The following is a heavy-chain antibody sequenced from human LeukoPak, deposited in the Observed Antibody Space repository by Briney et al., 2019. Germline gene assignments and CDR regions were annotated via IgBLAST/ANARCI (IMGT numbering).Heavy chain of an antibody. D-gene: IGHD2-15*01. CDR3: ARLFGDDIVVVVAATSYFDY. CDR1: GGSFSGYY. Sequence: SETLSLTCAVYGGSFSGYYWSWIRQPPGKGREWIGEIYHSGSTNYNPSLKSRATISVATSTNQFSLKLSSVTAADTAVYYCARLFGDDIVVVVAATSYFDYWGQGTLVTVSS. V-gene: IGHV4-34*01. J-gene: IGHJ4*02. CDR2: IYHSGST.